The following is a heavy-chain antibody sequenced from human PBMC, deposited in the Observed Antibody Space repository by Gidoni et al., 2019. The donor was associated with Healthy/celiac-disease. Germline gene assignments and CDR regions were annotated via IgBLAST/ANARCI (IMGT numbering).Heavy chain of an antibody. CDR3: ARVARFLGYCSSTSCSNYYYYGMDV. J-gene: IGHJ6*02. D-gene: IGHD2-2*01. V-gene: IGHV1-2*02. Sequence: QVQLVQSGAEVKKPGASVKVSCKASGYTFTGYYMHWVRQAPGQGLEWMGWINPNSGGTNYAQKFQGRVTMTRDTSISTAYMELSRLRSDDTAVYYCARVARFLGYCSSTSCSNYYYYGMDVWGQGTTVTVSS. CDR1: GYTFTGYY. CDR2: INPNSGGT.